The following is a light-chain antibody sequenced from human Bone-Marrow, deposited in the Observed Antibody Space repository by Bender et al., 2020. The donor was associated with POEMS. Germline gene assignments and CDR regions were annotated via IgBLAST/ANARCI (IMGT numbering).Light chain of an antibody. CDR2: EVS. CDR1: SSDVGSYNL. V-gene: IGLV2-23*02. J-gene: IGLJ3*02. Sequence: QSALTQPASVSGSPEQSITISCTGASSDVGSYNLVSWYQNHPGKAPKLIIYEVSKRPSGVSNRFGGSKSGNTASLTISGLQAEDEGDYYCCSYGGSSTWVFGGGTKVTVL. CDR3: CSYGGSSTWV.